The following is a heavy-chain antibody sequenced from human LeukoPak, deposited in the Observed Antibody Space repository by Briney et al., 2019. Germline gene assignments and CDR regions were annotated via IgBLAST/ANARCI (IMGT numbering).Heavy chain of an antibody. D-gene: IGHD3-22*01. V-gene: IGHV3-7*01. J-gene: IGHJ4*02. CDR1: GFTFSSYW. CDR3: ARGGYFHYFDY. Sequence: PGGSLRLSCAASGFTFSSYWMSWVRQAPGKGLEWVANVKQDGSEKYYVDSVKGRFTISRDNAKNSLYLQMNSLRAEDTAVYYCARGGYFHYFDYWGQGTLVTVSS. CDR2: VKQDGSEK.